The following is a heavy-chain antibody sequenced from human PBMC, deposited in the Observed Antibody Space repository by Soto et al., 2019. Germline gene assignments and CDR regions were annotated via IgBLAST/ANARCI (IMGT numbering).Heavy chain of an antibody. CDR2: ISGSGGST. J-gene: IGHJ4*02. V-gene: IGHV3-23*01. CDR3: AKLDGEYSSSWYFDY. D-gene: IGHD6-13*01. CDR1: GFTFSSYA. Sequence: GGSLRLSCAASGFTFSSYAMSWVRQAPGKGLEWVSAISGSGGSTYYADSVKGRFTISRDNSKNTLYLQMNSLRAEDTAVYYCAKLDGEYSSSWYFDYWGQGTLVTVSS.